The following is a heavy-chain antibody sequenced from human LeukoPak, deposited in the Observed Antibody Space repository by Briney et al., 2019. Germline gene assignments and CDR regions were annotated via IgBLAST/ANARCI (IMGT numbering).Heavy chain of an antibody. CDR2: IYSGGST. CDR1: GLTFSNYA. CDR3: ACAGIAAAVYYYGMDV. Sequence: GGSLRLSCAASGLTFSNYAMSWVRQAPGKGLEWVSVIYSGGSTYYADSVKGRFTISRDNSKNTLYLQMNSLRAEDTAVYYCACAGIAAAVYYYGMDVWGQGTTVTVSS. V-gene: IGHV3-53*05. J-gene: IGHJ6*02. D-gene: IGHD6-13*01.